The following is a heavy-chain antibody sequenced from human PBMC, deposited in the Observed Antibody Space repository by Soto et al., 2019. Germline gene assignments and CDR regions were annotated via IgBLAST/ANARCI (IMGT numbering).Heavy chain of an antibody. CDR2: IIPIFGTA. Sequence: SVKVSCKASGGTFSSYAISWVRQAPGQGLEWMGGIIPIFGTANYAQKFQGRVTITADESTSTAYMELSSLRSEDTAVYYCARDSDSSDPEYYYYGMDVWGQGTTVTAP. CDR3: ARDSDSSDPEYYYYGMDV. D-gene: IGHD6-25*01. V-gene: IGHV1-69*13. CDR1: GGTFSSYA. J-gene: IGHJ6*02.